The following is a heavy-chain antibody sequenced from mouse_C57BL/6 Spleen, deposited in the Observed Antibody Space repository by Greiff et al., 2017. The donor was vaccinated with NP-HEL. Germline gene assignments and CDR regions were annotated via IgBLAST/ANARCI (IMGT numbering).Heavy chain of an antibody. CDR1: GYTFTSYW. J-gene: IGHJ1*03. D-gene: IGHD1-1*01. CDR2: IDPSDSYT. CDR3: ARWYYGSSYWYFDV. V-gene: IGHV1-69*01. Sequence: QVQLQQSGAELVMPGASVKLSCKASGYTFTSYWMHWVQQRPGQGLEWIGEIDPSDSYTYYNQKFKGKSTLTVDKSSSTAYLQLSSLTSEDSAVYYCARWYYGSSYWYFDVWGTGTTVTVSS.